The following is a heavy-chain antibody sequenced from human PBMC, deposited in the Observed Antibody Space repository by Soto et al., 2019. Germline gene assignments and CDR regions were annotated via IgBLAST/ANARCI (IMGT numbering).Heavy chain of an antibody. J-gene: IGHJ6*02. CDR2: IYYSGST. CDR3: ARERDYGDYDDGMDV. D-gene: IGHD4-17*01. V-gene: IGHV4-31*03. CDR1: GGSISSGGYY. Sequence: QVQLQESGPGLVKPSQTLSLTCTVSGGSISSGGYYWSWIRQHPGKGLEWIGYIYYSGSTYYNPSLKIRVTIAVDTSKNQFSLKLSSVTAADTAVYYCARERDYGDYDDGMDVWGQGTTVTVSS.